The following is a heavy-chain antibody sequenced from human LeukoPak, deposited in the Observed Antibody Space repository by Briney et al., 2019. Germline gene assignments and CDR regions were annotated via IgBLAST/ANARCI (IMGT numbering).Heavy chain of an antibody. CDR2: IYYSGST. Sequence: SETLSLTCTVSGGSISSYYWGWIRQPPGKGLEWIGSIYYSGSTYYNPSLKSRVTISVDPSKNQFSLKLSSVTAADTAVYYCARQIVGATNRFDYWGQGTLVTVSS. CDR1: GGSISSYY. J-gene: IGHJ4*02. D-gene: IGHD1-26*01. CDR3: ARQIVGATNRFDY. V-gene: IGHV4-39*01.